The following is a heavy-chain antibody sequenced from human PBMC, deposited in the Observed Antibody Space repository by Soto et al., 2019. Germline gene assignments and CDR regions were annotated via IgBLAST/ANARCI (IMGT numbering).Heavy chain of an antibody. J-gene: IGHJ4*02. CDR2: ISSSGSTI. V-gene: IGHV3-48*03. Sequence: PGGSLRLSCAASGFTFSSYEMNWVRQAPGKGLEWVSYISSSGSTIYYADSVKGRFTISRDNAKNSLYLQMNSLRAEDTAVYYCERAGKEQWGGVWGQGTLVTVSS. CDR1: GFTFSSYE. D-gene: IGHD6-19*01. CDR3: ERAGKEQWGGV.